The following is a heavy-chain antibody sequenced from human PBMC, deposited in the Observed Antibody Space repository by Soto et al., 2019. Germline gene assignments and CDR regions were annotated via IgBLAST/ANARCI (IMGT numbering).Heavy chain of an antibody. V-gene: IGHV3-23*01. D-gene: IGHD4-4*01. J-gene: IGHJ3*02. CDR1: GFTFSSYA. CDR3: AKVPGYSNYFCAFDI. CDR2: ISGSGGNT. Sequence: EMQLLESGGGLVQPGGSLRVSCAASGFTFSSYAMSWVRHAPGKGLEWVSAISGSGGNTYYADSVKGRFTISRDNSKSTLYLQMNSLRAEDTAIYYCAKVPGYSNYFCAFDIWGQGTMVTVSS.